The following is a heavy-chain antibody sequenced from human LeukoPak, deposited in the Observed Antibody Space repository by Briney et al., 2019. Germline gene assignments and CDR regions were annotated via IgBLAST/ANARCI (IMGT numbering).Heavy chain of an antibody. CDR2: INPNNGGT. Sequence: ASVKVSCKASGYTFTDLTEYYIHWVRQAPGQGLEWMGWINPNNGGTKYAQKFQGRVTMTRDMSMNTAYMELSSLTSDDTAVYYCARRLGGSSEGYEFWGQGPLATVSS. V-gene: IGHV1-2*02. CDR3: ARRLGGSSEGYEF. D-gene: IGHD1-26*01. J-gene: IGHJ4*02. CDR1: GYTFTDLTEYY.